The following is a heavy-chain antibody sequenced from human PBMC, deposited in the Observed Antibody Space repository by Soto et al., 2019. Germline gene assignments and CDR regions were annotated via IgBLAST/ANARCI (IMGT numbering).Heavy chain of an antibody. D-gene: IGHD3-22*01. CDR3: ARRDRSGFYYWLDT. J-gene: IGHJ5*02. V-gene: IGHV4-31*03. Sequence: PSETLSLTCTVSGGSISSGYYYWSWIRQHPGKGLECIGTIYFSRTTYYNPSLRSRVTISVDTSKNHFSLNMSVVAAAATAVYYCARRDRSGFYYWLDTWGQGTLVTVSS. CDR1: GGSISSGYYY. CDR2: IYFSRTT.